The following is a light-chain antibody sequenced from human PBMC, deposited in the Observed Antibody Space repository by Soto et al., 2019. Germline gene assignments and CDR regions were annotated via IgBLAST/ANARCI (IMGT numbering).Light chain of an antibody. CDR2: SND. J-gene: IGLJ3*02. CDR1: ISNIGSNT. CDR3: AGWDDSLSGCV. Sequence: QSVLTQPPSASGTPGQRVTISCSGGISNIGSNTINWYQQLPGTAPKLLIYSNDQRPSGVPDRFSGSKSGTSASLVISGLQAEDEADYYCAGWDDSLSGCVFGGGTKRTVL. V-gene: IGLV1-44*01.